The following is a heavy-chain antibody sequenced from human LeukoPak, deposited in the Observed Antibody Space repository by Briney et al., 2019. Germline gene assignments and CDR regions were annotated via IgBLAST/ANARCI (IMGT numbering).Heavy chain of an antibody. CDR2: IYYSGST. V-gene: IGHV4-39*01. CDR3: ARQGIVGATPINWFDP. Sequence: SETLSLTCTVSGGSISSSSYYWGWIRQPPGKGLEWIGSIYYSGSTYYNPSLKSRVTISVDTSKNQLSLKLSSVTAADTAVYYCARQGIVGATPINWFDPWGQGTLVIVSS. J-gene: IGHJ5*02. CDR1: GGSISSSSYY. D-gene: IGHD1-26*01.